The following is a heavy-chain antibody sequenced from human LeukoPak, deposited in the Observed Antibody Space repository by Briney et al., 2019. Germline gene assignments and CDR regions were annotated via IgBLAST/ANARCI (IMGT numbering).Heavy chain of an antibody. V-gene: IGHV3-21*01. CDR2: INSGSTNP. Sequence: PGGSLRLSCEASGFIFSSYTMNWIRQAPGKGLEWVASINSGSTNPYYADSVKGRFTISRDDAKKSLYLQMTSLRVEDTSVYYCARDFLAAGDYWGQGTLVTVSP. CDR3: ARDFLAAGDY. D-gene: IGHD6-13*01. CDR1: GFIFSSYT. J-gene: IGHJ4*02.